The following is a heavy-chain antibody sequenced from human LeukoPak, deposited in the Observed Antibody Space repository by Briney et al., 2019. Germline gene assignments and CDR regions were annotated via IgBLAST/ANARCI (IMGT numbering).Heavy chain of an antibody. V-gene: IGHV1-2*02. CDR1: GYTFTDYS. CDR3: ARGGWYPESFQH. CDR2: INPNSGGT. D-gene: IGHD6-19*01. J-gene: IGHJ1*01. Sequence: ASVTVSCKASGYTFTDYSIYWVRQAPGQGLEWMGWINPNSGGTNYAQKFQGRVTMTRDTSISTAYMDLSRLRSDDTAVYYCARGGWYPESFQHWGQGALVTVSS.